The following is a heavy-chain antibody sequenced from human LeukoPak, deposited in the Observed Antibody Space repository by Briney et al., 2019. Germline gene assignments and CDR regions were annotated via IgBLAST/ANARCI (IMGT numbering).Heavy chain of an antibody. CDR3: ARDNPDGYTYGHYYYYMDV. Sequence: SETLSLTCTVSGGSILSNYWTWIRQPAGKGLEWIGRIWSSGGIWSSGGANHNPSLESRITMSVDKSKNQIYLKLNSVTAADTAVYYCARDNPDGYTYGHYYYYMDVWGKGTTVTVSS. CDR1: GGSILSNY. D-gene: IGHD5-18*01. V-gene: IGHV4-4*07. CDR2: IWSSGGIWSSGGA. J-gene: IGHJ6*03.